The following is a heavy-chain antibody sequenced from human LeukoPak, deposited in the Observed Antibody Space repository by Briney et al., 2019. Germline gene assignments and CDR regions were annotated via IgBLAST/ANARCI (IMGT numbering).Heavy chain of an antibody. CDR2: IKQDGSEK. J-gene: IGHJ4*02. Sequence: GGSLRLSCAASGFTFSSYWMSWVRQAPGKGLEWVANIKQDGSEKYYVDSVKGRFTISRDNAKNSLYLQMNSLRAEDTAVYYCARDGAYYDFWSGYYPTDYFDYWGQGTLVTVS. CDR1: GFTFSSYW. V-gene: IGHV3-7*01. CDR3: ARDGAYYDFWSGYYPTDYFDY. D-gene: IGHD3-3*01.